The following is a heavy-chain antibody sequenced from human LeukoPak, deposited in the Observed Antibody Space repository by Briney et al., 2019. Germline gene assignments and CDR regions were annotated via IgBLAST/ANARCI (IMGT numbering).Heavy chain of an antibody. CDR2: ISYDGSNK. Sequence: GGSLRLSCAASGFTFSSYGMHWVRQAPGKGLEWVAVISYDGSNKYYADSVKGRFTISRDNSKNTLYLQMNSLRAEDTAVYYCAKVWSASSGLYVSRARPLGYYGMDVWGQGTTVTVSS. J-gene: IGHJ6*02. CDR1: GFTFSSYG. CDR3: AKVWSASSGLYVSRARPLGYYGMDV. V-gene: IGHV3-30*18. D-gene: IGHD6-19*01.